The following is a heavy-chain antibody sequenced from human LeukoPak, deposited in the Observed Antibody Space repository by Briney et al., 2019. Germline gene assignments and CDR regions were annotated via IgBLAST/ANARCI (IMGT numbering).Heavy chain of an antibody. CDR1: GGSFNNSA. Sequence: SVKVSCKTSGGSFNNSAISWVRQAPGQGLEWLGGIMPLFGTAGYAQKFQGRVTNTKDESTRTVYLELTSLTSDDTAVYYCARDVHGDYGSGWFDPWGQGTLVSVSS. D-gene: IGHD4-17*01. CDR2: IMPLFGTA. J-gene: IGHJ5*02. V-gene: IGHV1-69*05. CDR3: ARDVHGDYGSGWFDP.